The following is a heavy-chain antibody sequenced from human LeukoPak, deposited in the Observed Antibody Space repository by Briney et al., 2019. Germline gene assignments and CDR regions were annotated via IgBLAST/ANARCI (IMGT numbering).Heavy chain of an antibody. CDR3: AGDSYSSGWYDY. J-gene: IGHJ4*02. V-gene: IGHV3-21*05. Sequence: PGGSLRLSCAASGFTFSSYEMNWVRQAPGKGLEWVSYISSSSSYIYYADSVKGRFTISRDNAKNSLYLQMNSLRAEDTAVYYCAGDSYSSGWYDYWGQGTLVTVSS. D-gene: IGHD6-19*01. CDR1: GFTFSSYE. CDR2: ISSSSSYI.